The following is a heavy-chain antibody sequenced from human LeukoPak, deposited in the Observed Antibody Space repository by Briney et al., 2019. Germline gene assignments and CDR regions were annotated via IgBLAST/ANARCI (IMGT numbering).Heavy chain of an antibody. J-gene: IGHJ3*02. CDR3: TTGLRNAFDI. Sequence: GASVKVSCKVSGYILSKLSMHWVRRAPGKGLEWMGGFDPEDGETIYAQKFQGRVTMTDDISTDIAYMDLSSLRSEDTAVYYCTTGLRNAFDIWGQGTMVTVSS. D-gene: IGHD3-16*01. CDR1: GYILSKLS. V-gene: IGHV1-24*01. CDR2: FDPEDGET.